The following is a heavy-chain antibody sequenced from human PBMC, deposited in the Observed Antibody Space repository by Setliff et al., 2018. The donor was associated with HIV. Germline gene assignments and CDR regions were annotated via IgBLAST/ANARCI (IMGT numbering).Heavy chain of an antibody. V-gene: IGHV3-23*01. Sequence: GGSLRLSCAASGFTFNNAWLTWVRQAPGKGLEWVSSISVSGGSTYYADSVKGRFTISRDNSKNTLYLRMNSLRAEDTAVYYCAQAQTSVSGSYYQYLQHWGQGTLVTVSS. CDR3: AQAQTSVSGSYYQYLQH. J-gene: IGHJ1*01. CDR2: ISVSGGST. CDR1: GFTFNNAW. D-gene: IGHD3-10*01.